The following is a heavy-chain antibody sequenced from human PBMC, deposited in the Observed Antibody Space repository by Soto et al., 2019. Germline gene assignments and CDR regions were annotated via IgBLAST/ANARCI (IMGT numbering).Heavy chain of an antibody. CDR1: SYSISGGFY. CDR3: ARVTIVEYWFDP. Sequence: SETLSLTCAVSSYSISGGFYWAWIRQPPGKGLEWIGNIYHSGSAPYNPSLKSRVTMSVDTSKNNFSLRLTSFTAADTAVYYCARVTIVEYWFDPWGQGILVTVSS. D-gene: IGHD3-3*01. V-gene: IGHV4-38-2*01. J-gene: IGHJ5*02. CDR2: IYHSGSA.